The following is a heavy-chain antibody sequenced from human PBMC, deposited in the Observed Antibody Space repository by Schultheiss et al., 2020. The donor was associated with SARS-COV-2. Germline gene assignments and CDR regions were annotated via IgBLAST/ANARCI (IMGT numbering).Heavy chain of an antibody. CDR1: GGSFSGYY. D-gene: IGHD2-21*01. CDR3: ARVSYSRTFDI. V-gene: IGHV4-34*01. J-gene: IGHJ3*02. CDR2: INHSGST. Sequence: SETLSLTCAVYGGSFSGYYWSWIRQPPGKGLEWIGEINHSGSTNYNPSLKSRVTISVDTSKNQFSLKLSSVTAADTAVYYCARVSYSRTFDIWGQGTMVTVSS.